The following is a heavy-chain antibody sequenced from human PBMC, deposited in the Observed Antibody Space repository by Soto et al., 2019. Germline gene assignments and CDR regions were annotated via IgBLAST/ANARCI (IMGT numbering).Heavy chain of an antibody. J-gene: IGHJ5*02. CDR1: GTSISRFF. D-gene: IGHD3-10*01. Sequence: QVQLQESGPGLVKPSETLSLTCNVSGTSISRFFWSWIRQPAGKGLQWLGRITTSGKTYSNPALKSRLTLSLDTAKNRFSLNLTSVTAADTAVYFCVRPQGLGGWFDPWGPGIQVTVSS. CDR3: VRPQGLGGWFDP. CDR2: ITTSGKT. V-gene: IGHV4-4*07.